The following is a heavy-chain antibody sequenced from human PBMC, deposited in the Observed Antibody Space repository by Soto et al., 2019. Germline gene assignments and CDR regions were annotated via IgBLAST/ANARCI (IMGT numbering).Heavy chain of an antibody. CDR3: ARYRFSGNRWSKFDY. J-gene: IGHJ4*02. D-gene: IGHD3-16*02. Sequence: SETLSLTCTVSGVTVSSDAYYWSWIRQHPGKGLEWIGNIYHTGTTYYSPSLKSRIAISLDASKNQFSLTLTSVTAADTAVYFCARYRFSGNRWSKFDYWGQGTLVTVSS. V-gene: IGHV4-31*03. CDR1: GVTVSSDAYY. CDR2: IYHTGTT.